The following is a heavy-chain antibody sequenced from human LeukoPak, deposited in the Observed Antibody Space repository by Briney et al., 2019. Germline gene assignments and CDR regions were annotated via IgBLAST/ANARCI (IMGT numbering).Heavy chain of an antibody. Sequence: PSETLTLTCTASGCTISSYFWNWIRQAPGKGLEWMGYVYYSGATNYNPYLKSRVTISIDTSKNQFSLKLSSVTAADTAVYFCARDFYLDGYPYFDYWGQGTLVTVSS. V-gene: IGHV4-59*01. CDR3: ARDFYLDGYPYFDY. D-gene: IGHD5-24*01. CDR2: VYYSGAT. J-gene: IGHJ4*02. CDR1: GCTISSYF.